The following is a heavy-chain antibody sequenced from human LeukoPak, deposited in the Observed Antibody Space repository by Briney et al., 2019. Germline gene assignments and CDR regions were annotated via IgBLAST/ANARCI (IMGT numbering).Heavy chain of an antibody. V-gene: IGHV4-59*01. CDR3: ARGRGDARGTSFDP. Sequence: SETLSLTCIVSGGSISTYYWSWIRQPPGKGLEWIGYIYHTGGTTYNPSLKSRVSISVDTSKNKFSLDLNSVSAADTAVYYCARGRGDARGTSFDPWGQGTLVTVSS. CDR2: IYHTGGT. J-gene: IGHJ5*02. D-gene: IGHD3-10*01. CDR1: GGSISTYY.